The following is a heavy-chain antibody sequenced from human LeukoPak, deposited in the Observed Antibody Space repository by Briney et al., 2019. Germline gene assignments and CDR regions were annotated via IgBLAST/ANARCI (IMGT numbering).Heavy chain of an antibody. J-gene: IGHJ6*02. D-gene: IGHD6-19*01. CDR3: ARVGLYSSGWYVNYYYGMDV. V-gene: IGHV4-34*01. Sequence: PSETLSLTCAVYGGSFSGYYWSWIRQPPGKGLEWIGEINHSGSTNYNPSLKSRVTISVDTSKNQFSLKLSSVTAADTAVYYCARVGLYSSGWYVNYYYGMDVWGQGTTVTVSS. CDR2: INHSGST. CDR1: GGSFSGYY.